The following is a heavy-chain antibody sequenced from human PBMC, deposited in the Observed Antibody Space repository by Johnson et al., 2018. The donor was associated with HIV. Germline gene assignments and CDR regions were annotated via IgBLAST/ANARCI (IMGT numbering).Heavy chain of an antibody. V-gene: IGHV3-33*03. J-gene: IGHJ3*02. Sequence: VQLVESGGGVVQPGRSLRLSCAASGFTFSSYGTHWVRQAPGKGLEWVAVISYVGTNEDYADSVKGRFTISRDNAKNSLYLQMNSLRAEDTAVYYCARGGSCYNAHFDIWGQGTMVTVSS. CDR2: ISYVGTNE. CDR3: ARGGSCYNAHFDI. CDR1: GFTFSSYG. D-gene: IGHD2-15*01.